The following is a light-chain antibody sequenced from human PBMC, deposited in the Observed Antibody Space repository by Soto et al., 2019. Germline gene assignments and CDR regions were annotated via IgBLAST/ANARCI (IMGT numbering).Light chain of an antibody. V-gene: IGKV3-15*01. J-gene: IGKJ3*01. CDR1: ESVHRN. CDR3: QHYSNWPPT. Sequence: EMVMTQSPATLSVSPGERVTLSCRASESVHRNLAWYQQKPGQDPNLLIYYASTRATGVPDRFTGSGSGTEFTLTISSLQSEDFGVYHCQHYSNWPPTFGPGTKVEIK. CDR2: YAS.